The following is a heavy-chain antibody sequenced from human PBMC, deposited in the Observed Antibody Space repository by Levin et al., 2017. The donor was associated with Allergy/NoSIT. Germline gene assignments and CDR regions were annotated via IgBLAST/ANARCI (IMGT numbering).Heavy chain of an antibody. CDR2: IYSGGST. D-gene: IGHD1-20*01. V-gene: IGHV3-53*01. CDR1: GFTVSSNY. Sequence: GGSLRLSCAASGFTVSSNYMSWVRQAPGKGLEWVSVIYSGGSTYYADSVKGRFTISRDNSKNTLYLQMNSLRAEDTAVYYCARDNWNDLGAFDIWGQGTMVTVSS. CDR3: ARDNWNDLGAFDI. J-gene: IGHJ3*02.